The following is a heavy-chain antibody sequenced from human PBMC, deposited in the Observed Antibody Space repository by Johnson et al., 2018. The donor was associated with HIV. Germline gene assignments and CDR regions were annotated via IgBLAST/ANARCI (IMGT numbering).Heavy chain of an antibody. CDR3: SREVYQMTAFDI. Sequence: EVQLVESGGGLVQPGGSLRLSCEASGFTFSNYWMSWVRQAPGKGLEWVGHINSKTDGGATDYPAPVKDRFTISRDDSKNTLYLQINSLKTDDTGVYYCSREVYQMTAFDIWGQGTVVTVSS. D-gene: IGHD2-2*01. CDR2: INSKTDGGAT. J-gene: IGHJ3*02. CDR1: GFTFSNYW. V-gene: IGHV3-15*01.